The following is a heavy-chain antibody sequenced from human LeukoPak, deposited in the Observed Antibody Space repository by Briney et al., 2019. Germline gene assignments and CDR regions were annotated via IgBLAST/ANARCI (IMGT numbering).Heavy chain of an antibody. CDR1: GFTLSSYS. CDR2: ISSSGSTI. CDR3: ARALWFGETFPAY. V-gene: IGHV3-48*01. D-gene: IGHD3-10*01. J-gene: IGHJ4*02. Sequence: GGSLRLSCAASGFTLSSYSMNWVRQAPGKGLEWVSYISSSGSTIYYADSVKGRFTISRDNAKNSLYLQMNSLRAKDTAVYYCARALWFGETFPAYWGQGTLVTVSS.